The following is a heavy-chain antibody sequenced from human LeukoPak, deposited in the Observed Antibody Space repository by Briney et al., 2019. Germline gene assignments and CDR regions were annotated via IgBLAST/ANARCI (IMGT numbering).Heavy chain of an antibody. J-gene: IGHJ4*02. CDR2: INPKSGGT. Sequence: GASVKVSCKASGYTFTGYYMHWVRQAPGQGLGWMGWINPKSGGTNYAQKFQGGVTMTRDTSISTAYMELSRLRSDDTAVYYCARLGVHSGYPVGFDYWGQGTLVTVSS. CDR3: ARLGVHSGYPVGFDY. V-gene: IGHV1-2*02. CDR1: GYTFTGYY. D-gene: IGHD3-22*01.